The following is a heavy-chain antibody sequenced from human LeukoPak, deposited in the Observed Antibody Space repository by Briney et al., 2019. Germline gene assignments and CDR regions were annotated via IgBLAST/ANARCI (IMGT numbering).Heavy chain of an antibody. D-gene: IGHD3-3*01. CDR1: GFTFSTYA. CDR2: IMSNPAGGTA. V-gene: IGHV3-15*01. Sequence: GGSLRLSCAASGFTFSTYAMTWVRQAPGKGLEWVGRIMSNPAGGTADYGAAVKGRFTISRDDSRNMLYLQLTNVRADDTAVYYCTTLAYDVHYWGRGTLVTVSS. J-gene: IGHJ4*02. CDR3: TTLAYDVHY.